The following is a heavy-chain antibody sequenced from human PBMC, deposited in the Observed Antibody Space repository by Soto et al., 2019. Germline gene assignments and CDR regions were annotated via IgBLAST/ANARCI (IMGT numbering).Heavy chain of an antibody. V-gene: IGHV3-23*01. D-gene: IGHD1-26*01. CDR2: IGGGNTDR. CDR3: AKDSVSYNGKWDWFDS. J-gene: IGHJ5*01. Sequence: DVQLLESGGGLVQPGGSLTLSCAASRFIFSDYAMNWVRQAPGTGLEWVSSIGGGNTDRYYADSVKGRFIISSDNSKNTRYLQMNRLRDDDTAVYYCAKDSVSYNGKWDWFDSWGQGTLVTVSS. CDR1: RFIFSDYA.